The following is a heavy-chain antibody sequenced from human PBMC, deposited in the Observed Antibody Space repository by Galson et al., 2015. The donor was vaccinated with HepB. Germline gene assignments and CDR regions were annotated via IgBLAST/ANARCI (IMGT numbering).Heavy chain of an antibody. D-gene: IGHD3-10*01. CDR2: IDPTDSYT. J-gene: IGHJ5*02. CDR1: GYSFTRYW. Sequence: QSGAEVKKPGESLTISCKGSGYSFTRYWISWVRQIPGQGLEWMGRIDPTDSYTRYSPSFQGHVTISVDKSISTVYLQWSSLKASDTAIYYCARRAYGSGVENWFDPWGQGTVVTVSS. V-gene: IGHV5-10-1*01. CDR3: ARRAYGSGVENWFDP.